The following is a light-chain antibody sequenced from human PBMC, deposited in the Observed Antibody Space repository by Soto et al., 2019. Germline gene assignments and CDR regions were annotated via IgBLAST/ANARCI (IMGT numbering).Light chain of an antibody. CDR1: QSVSSSY. CDR3: QQYGSSIT. V-gene: IGKV3-20*01. Sequence: EIVLTQSPGTLSLSPGERATLSCRASQSVSSSYLAWYQQKPGQAPRLLIYGASSRATGIPDRFSGSGSGTAFTPTISRLEPEDFAVYYCQQYGSSITFGQGTRLEIK. J-gene: IGKJ5*01. CDR2: GAS.